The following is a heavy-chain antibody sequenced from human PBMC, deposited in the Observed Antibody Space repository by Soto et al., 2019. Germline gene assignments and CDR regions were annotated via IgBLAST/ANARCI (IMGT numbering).Heavy chain of an antibody. CDR2: IKSDETST. V-gene: IGHV3-74*01. J-gene: IGHJ4*02. D-gene: IGHD6-6*01. Sequence: GGSLRLSCAASGFTFSSYWMHWVRQAPGKGLVWVSQIKSDETSTSYADSVEGRFTISRDNAKNTLYLQMNGLRADDTAVYYCARGGPYNNSPLDYWGQGTLVTVSS. CDR3: ARGGPYNNSPLDY. CDR1: GFTFSSYW.